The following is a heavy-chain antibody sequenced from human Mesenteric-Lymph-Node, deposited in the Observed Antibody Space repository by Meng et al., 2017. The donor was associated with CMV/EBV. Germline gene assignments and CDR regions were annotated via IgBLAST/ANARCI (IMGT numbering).Heavy chain of an antibody. V-gene: IGHV3-30*02. CDR2: IRYDGSNK. CDR1: GFTFSSYW. Sequence: GGSLRLSCAASGFTFSSYWMHWVRQAPGKGLVWVAFIRYDGSNKYYADSVKGRFTISRDNSKNTLYLQMNSLRAEDTAVYYCAKDEGVEWLLSYYYYYGMDVWGQGTTVTVSS. J-gene: IGHJ6*02. D-gene: IGHD3-3*01. CDR3: AKDEGVEWLLSYYYYYGMDV.